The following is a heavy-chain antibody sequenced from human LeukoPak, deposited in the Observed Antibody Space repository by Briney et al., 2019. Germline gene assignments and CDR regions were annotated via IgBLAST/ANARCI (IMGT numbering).Heavy chain of an antibody. J-gene: IGHJ4*02. D-gene: IGHD2-21*02. CDR3: ARDNEVMVTTISDY. V-gene: IGHV3-30*14. CDR2: ISYDGSNK. CDR1: GFTFSSYA. Sequence: PGRSLRLSCAASGFTFSSYAMHWVRQAPGKGLEWVAVISYDGSNKYYADSVKGRFTISRDNSKNTLYLQMNSLRAEDTAVYYCARDNEVMVTTISDYWGQGTLVTVSS.